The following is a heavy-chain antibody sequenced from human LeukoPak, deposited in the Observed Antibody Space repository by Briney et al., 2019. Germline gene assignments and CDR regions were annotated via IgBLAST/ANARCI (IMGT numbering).Heavy chain of an antibody. CDR3: ATGWEPPNLDN. V-gene: IGHV4-61*08. J-gene: IGHJ4*02. CDR2: VYHSGSA. CDR1: SGSVSSAVQY. D-gene: IGHD1-26*01. Sequence: SETLSLTCSVSSGSVSSAVQYWSWIRQPPGKGLEWVGFVYHSGSAAYNPSLRSRLTISLDRSKNQVSLNLNSVTAADTAVYYCATGWEPPNLDNWGQGTLVNVFS.